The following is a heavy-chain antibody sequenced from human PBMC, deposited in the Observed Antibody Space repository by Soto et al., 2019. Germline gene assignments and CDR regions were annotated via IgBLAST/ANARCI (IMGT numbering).Heavy chain of an antibody. V-gene: IGHV1-3*01. J-gene: IGHJ5*02. D-gene: IGHD2-2*01. CDR3: ARSCSSTSCYGYNWFDP. CDR1: GYTFTGYA. CDR2: INAGNGNT. Sequence: ASVKVSCKASGYTFTGYAMHWVRQAPGQRLEWMGWINAGNGNTKYSQKFQGRVTITRDTSASTAYMELSSLRSEDTAVYYCARSCSSTSCYGYNWFDPWGQGTLVTVSS.